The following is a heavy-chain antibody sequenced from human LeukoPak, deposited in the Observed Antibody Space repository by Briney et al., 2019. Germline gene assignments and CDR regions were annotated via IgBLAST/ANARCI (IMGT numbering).Heavy chain of an antibody. D-gene: IGHD3-10*01. Sequence: GASVKVSCKASGYTFTSYGIGWVRQAPGQGLEWMGWISAYSGNTNYAQKLQGRVTMTTDASTGTAYMELRSLRSDDTAVYYCARDFMVRGVIDYWGQGTLVTVSS. J-gene: IGHJ4*02. V-gene: IGHV1-18*04. CDR1: GYTFTSYG. CDR3: ARDFMVRGVIDY. CDR2: ISAYSGNT.